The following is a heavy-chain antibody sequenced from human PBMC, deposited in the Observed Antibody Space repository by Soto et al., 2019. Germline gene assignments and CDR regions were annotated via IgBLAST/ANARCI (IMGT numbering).Heavy chain of an antibody. CDR1: GYSFTSYW. J-gene: IGHJ6*02. Sequence: PGESLKISCKGSGYSFTSYWIGWVRQMPGKGLEWMGIIYPGDSDTRYSPSFQGQVTISADKSISTAYLQWSSLKASDTAMYYCARHRRHYDFWSGKYGMDVWGQRTTVTVSS. CDR2: IYPGDSDT. D-gene: IGHD3-3*01. V-gene: IGHV5-51*01. CDR3: ARHRRHYDFWSGKYGMDV.